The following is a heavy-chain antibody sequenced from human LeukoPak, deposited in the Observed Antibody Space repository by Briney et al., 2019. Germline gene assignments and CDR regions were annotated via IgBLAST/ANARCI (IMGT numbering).Heavy chain of an antibody. CDR1: GGSISSSSYY. Sequence: SETLCLTCTVSGGSISSSSYYWGWIRQPPGKGLEWIGSIYYSGSTYYNPSLKSRVTISVDTSKNQFSLKLSSVTAADTAVYYCARDSSGYYLDYWGQGTLVTVSS. CDR3: ARDSSGYYLDY. V-gene: IGHV4-39*02. J-gene: IGHJ4*02. D-gene: IGHD3-22*01. CDR2: IYYSGST.